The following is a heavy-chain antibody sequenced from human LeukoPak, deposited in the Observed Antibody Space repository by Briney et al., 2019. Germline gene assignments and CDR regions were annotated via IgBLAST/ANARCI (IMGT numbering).Heavy chain of an antibody. D-gene: IGHD4-17*01. V-gene: IGHV3-21*01. CDR3: GRDYGDYVFDY. Sequence: GGSLRLSCAASGFTFSSYSMNWVRQAPGKGLEWVSSISSSSIYIYYADSVKGRFTISRDNAKNSLYLQMNSLRAEDTAVYYCGRDYGDYVFDYWGQGTLVTVSS. CDR2: ISSSSIYI. CDR1: GFTFSSYS. J-gene: IGHJ4*02.